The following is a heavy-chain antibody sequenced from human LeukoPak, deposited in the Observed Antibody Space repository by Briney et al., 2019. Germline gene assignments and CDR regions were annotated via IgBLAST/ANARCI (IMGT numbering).Heavy chain of an antibody. CDR3: ARAVAVDYYYYGMDV. V-gene: IGHV1-18*04. D-gene: IGHD6-19*01. CDR1: GYTFTSPG. J-gene: IGHJ6*02. Sequence: GASVKVSCKASGYTFTSPGITWVRQAPGQGLEWMGWISAYNGNTTYAQKFQGRVTMTTDTSTTTAYMELRSLRSDDTAVYYCARAVAVDYYYYGMDVWGQGTTVTVSS. CDR2: ISAYNGNT.